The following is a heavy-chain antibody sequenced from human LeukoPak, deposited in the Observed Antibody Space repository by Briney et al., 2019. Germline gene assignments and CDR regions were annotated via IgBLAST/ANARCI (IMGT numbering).Heavy chain of an antibody. D-gene: IGHD2-2*01. V-gene: IGHV4-59*01. CDR3: ARDQGGTKSIDY. J-gene: IGHJ4*02. Sequence: SETLSLTCAVHGGSFSDYSWSWIRQPPGKGLEWIGYIYYSGSTNYNPSLKSRVTISVDTSKNQFSLKLSSVTAADTAVYYCARDQGGTKSIDYWGQGTLVTVSS. CDR1: GGSFSDYS. CDR2: IYYSGST.